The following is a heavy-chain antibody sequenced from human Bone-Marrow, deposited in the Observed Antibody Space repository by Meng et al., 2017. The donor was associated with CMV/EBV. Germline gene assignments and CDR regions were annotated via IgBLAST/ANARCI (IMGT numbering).Heavy chain of an antibody. CDR2: IYTSGST. D-gene: IGHD3-3*01. CDR3: ARGNVLRFFSPAPDAFDI. Sequence: SETLSLTCTVSGGSISSYYWSWIRQPAGKGLEWIGRIYTSGSTNYNPSLKSRVTMSVDTSKNQFSLKLSSVTAADTAVYYCARGNVLRFFSPAPDAFDIWGQGTMVTVSS. J-gene: IGHJ3*02. V-gene: IGHV4-4*07. CDR1: GGSISSYY.